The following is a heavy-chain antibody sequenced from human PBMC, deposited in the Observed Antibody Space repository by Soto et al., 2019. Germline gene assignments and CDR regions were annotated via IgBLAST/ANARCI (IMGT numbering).Heavy chain of an antibody. V-gene: IGHV3-73*01. Sequence: EVQLVQSGGGVVQPGGSLKLSCAASGFTFSAFAIHWVRQASGKGLEWVGRIRSEANTYATAYAASVIGRFTISRDDSESTAYLQMNSLKAEDTAMYYCITLIDITMVPQAEWGQGTLVTVSS. J-gene: IGHJ4*02. CDR1: GFTFSAFA. CDR3: ITLIDITMVPQAE. D-gene: IGHD3-10*01. CDR2: IRSEANTYAT.